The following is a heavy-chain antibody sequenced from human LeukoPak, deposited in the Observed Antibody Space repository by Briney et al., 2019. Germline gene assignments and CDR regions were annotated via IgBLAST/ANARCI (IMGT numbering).Heavy chain of an antibody. J-gene: IGHJ5*02. Sequence: SETLSLTCTVSGGSISSYYWSWIRQPPGKGLEWIGYIYYSGSTNYNPSLKSRVTISVDTSKNQFSLKLSSVTAAETAVYYCARDFRRWFDPWGQGTLVTVSS. CDR1: GGSISSYY. V-gene: IGHV4-59*01. CDR3: ARDFRRWFDP. CDR2: IYYSGST.